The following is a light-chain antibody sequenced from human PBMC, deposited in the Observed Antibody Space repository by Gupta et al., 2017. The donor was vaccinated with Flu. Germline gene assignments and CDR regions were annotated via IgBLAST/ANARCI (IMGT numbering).Light chain of an antibody. CDR2: DVS. J-gene: IGKJ2*01. V-gene: IGKV3D-20*01. Sequence: MVLTQSPATLSLSPGEVASLSCRTSKRIRSRFLAWYQQRRGQAPTLLTYDVSTRAPGVPDRFSGSASGTDFTLTITRVEPEDSALYFCQQYETSPRTFGQGTKV. CDR1: KRIRSRF. CDR3: QQYETSPRT.